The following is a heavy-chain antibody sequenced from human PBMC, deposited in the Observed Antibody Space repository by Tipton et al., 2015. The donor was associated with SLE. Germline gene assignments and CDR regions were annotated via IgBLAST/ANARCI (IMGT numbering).Heavy chain of an antibody. CDR3: ARDNDSSLGAFDI. CDR2: INHSGST. D-gene: IGHD3-22*01. CDR1: GGSFSGYY. V-gene: IGHV4-34*01. Sequence: TLSLTCGVYGGSFSGYYWSWIRQPPGKGLEWIGEINHSGSTNDNPSLKSRVTISVDTSKNQFSLKLSSVTAADTAVYYCARDNDSSLGAFDIWGQGTMVTVSS. J-gene: IGHJ3*02.